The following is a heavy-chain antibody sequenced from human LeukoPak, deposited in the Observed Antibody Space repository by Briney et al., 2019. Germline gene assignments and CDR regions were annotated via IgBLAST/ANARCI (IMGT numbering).Heavy chain of an antibody. CDR1: GFTFSSYG. V-gene: IGHV3-33*01. Sequence: GGSLRLSCAASGFTFSSYGMHWVRQAPGKGLGWGAVLWYDGSNKYYADSVKGRFTISRDNSKNTLYLQMNSLRAEDTAVYYCAREPPLWFGALNDAFDIWGQGTMVTVSS. CDR3: AREPPLWFGALNDAFDI. J-gene: IGHJ3*02. D-gene: IGHD3-10*01. CDR2: LWYDGSNK.